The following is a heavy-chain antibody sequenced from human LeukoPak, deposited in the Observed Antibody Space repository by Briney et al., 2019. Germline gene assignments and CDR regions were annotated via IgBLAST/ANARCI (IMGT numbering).Heavy chain of an antibody. CDR3: TTSYYDSSGFRA. CDR1: GFSLNNAW. J-gene: IGHJ4*02. CDR2: IKSKTDGETI. V-gene: IGHV3-15*01. Sequence: GSLRLSCAASGFSLNNAWMSWVRQAPGKGLEWVGRIKSKTDGETIDYAAPVRGRSTISRDDSKNMVYLVMNNLKTEDTAVYYCTTSYYDSSGFRAWGQGTLVTVSS. D-gene: IGHD3-22*01.